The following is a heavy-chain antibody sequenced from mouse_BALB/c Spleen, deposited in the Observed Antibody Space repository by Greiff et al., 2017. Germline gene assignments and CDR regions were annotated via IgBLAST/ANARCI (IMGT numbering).Heavy chain of an antibody. Sequence: EVQLQESGGGLVKPGGSLKLSCAASGFTFSDYYMYWVRQTPEKRLEWVATISDGGSYTYYPDSVKGRFTISRDNAKNNLYLQMSSLKSEDTAMYYCARDSPYSYWGQGTLVTVSA. CDR1: GFTFSDYY. CDR3: ARDSPYSY. CDR2: ISDGGSYT. D-gene: IGHD2-10*01. J-gene: IGHJ3*01. V-gene: IGHV5-4*02.